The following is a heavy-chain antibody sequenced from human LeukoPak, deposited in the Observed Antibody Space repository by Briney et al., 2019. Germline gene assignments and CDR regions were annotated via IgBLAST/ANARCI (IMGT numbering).Heavy chain of an antibody. D-gene: IGHD2-8*02. J-gene: IGHJ3*02. Sequence: GGSLRLSCAASGFTFSGYSMNWVRQAPGKGLEWVSSISSSSSYIYYADSVKGRFTISRDNAKNSLYLQMNSLRAEDTAVYYCARDDLTGGDAFDIWGQGTMVTVSS. CDR3: ARDDLTGGDAFDI. CDR2: ISSSSSYI. CDR1: GFTFSGYS. V-gene: IGHV3-21*01.